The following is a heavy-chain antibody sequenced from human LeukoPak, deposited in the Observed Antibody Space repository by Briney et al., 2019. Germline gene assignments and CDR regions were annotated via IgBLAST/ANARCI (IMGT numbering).Heavy chain of an antibody. CDR3: ACPPVANFDY. Sequence: PGGSLRLSCAASGFTFSSYSMNWVRQAPGKGLEWVSYISSSSSTIYYADSVKGRFTISRDNSKNTLYLQMNSLRAEDTAVYYCACPPVANFDYWGQGTLVTVSS. J-gene: IGHJ4*02. V-gene: IGHV3-48*01. CDR1: GFTFSSYS. CDR2: ISSSSSTI. D-gene: IGHD6-19*01.